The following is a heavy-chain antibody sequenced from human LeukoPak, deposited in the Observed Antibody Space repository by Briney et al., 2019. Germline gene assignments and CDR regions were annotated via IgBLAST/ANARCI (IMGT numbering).Heavy chain of an antibody. D-gene: IGHD1-14*01. CDR2: INHSGST. CDR3: ARRNRDWYFDL. J-gene: IGHJ2*01. Sequence: WIGEINHSGSTNYNPSLKSRVTISVDTSKNQFSLKLSSVTAADTAVYYCARRNRDWYFDLWGRGTLVTVSS. V-gene: IGHV4-34*01.